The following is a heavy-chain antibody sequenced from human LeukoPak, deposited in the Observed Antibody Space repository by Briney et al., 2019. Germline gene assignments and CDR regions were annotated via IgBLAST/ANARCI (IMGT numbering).Heavy chain of an antibody. CDR1: GFTVSSNY. Sequence: GGSLRLSCAASGFTVSSNYMSCVRQAPGKGLEWVSVIYSGGSTYYADSVKGRFTISRDNSKNTLYLQMNSLRAEDTAVYYCARVAIPGDYYYMDVWGKGTTVTISS. D-gene: IGHD2-21*01. CDR3: ARVAIPGDYYYMDV. CDR2: IYSGGST. V-gene: IGHV3-66*01. J-gene: IGHJ6*03.